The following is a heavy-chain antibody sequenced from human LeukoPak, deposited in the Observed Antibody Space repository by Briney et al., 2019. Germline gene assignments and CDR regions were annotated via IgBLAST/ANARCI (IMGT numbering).Heavy chain of an antibody. CDR1: GCNFDTHW. CDR3: ARHGYNSHPPAQI. Sequence: GESLKISCQGSGCNFDTHWIGWVRQVPGRGLEWMGVIYPGNSDTRYSPSFEGQVTISADKSITTAYLQWGGLKASDTAVYFCARHGYNSHPPAQIWGQGTLVTVSS. V-gene: IGHV5-51*01. D-gene: IGHD6-19*01. CDR2: IYPGNSDT. J-gene: IGHJ4*02.